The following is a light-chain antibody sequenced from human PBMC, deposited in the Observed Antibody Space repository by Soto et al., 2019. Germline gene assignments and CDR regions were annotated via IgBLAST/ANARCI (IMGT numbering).Light chain of an antibody. V-gene: IGKV3-15*01. J-gene: IGKJ4*01. CDR3: QQYDNWPLT. CDR2: GAS. Sequence: EIVMTQSPATLSVSPGERATLSCRASQSVRSKLAWYQRKPGQAPRLLIYGASTRATGIPGRFSGSGSGAEFTLTISSLQSEDFAVYCCQQYDNWPLTFGGGTKVEIK. CDR1: QSVRSK.